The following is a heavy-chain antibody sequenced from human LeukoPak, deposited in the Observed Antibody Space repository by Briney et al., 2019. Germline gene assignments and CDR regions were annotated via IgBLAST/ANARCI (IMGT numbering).Heavy chain of an antibody. Sequence: SETLSLTCAVYGGSFSGYYRSWIRQPPGKGLEWIGEINHSGSTNYNPSLKSRVTISVDTSKNQFSLKLSSVTAADTAVYYCARGGRHSYGPRPFDYWGQGTLVTVSS. V-gene: IGHV4-34*01. CDR3: ARGGRHSYGPRPFDY. CDR2: INHSGST. CDR1: GGSFSGYY. J-gene: IGHJ4*02. D-gene: IGHD5-18*01.